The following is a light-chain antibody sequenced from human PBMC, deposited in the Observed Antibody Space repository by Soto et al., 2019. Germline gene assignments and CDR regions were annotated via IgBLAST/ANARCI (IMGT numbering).Light chain of an antibody. J-gene: IGLJ3*02. V-gene: IGLV2-11*01. Sequence: QSALTQPRSVSGSPGQSVTISCTGTSSDIGAYKSVSWYQHHPGKAPKLMIYDVYRRPSGVPDRFSGSKSCHTASLTISGLQAEDEADYFCCSYAGPYTWVFGGGTKLTVL. CDR2: DVY. CDR1: SSDIGAYKS. CDR3: CSYAGPYTWV.